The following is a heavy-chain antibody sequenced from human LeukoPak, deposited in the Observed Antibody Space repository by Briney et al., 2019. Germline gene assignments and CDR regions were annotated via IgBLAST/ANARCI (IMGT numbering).Heavy chain of an antibody. Sequence: GGSLRLSCAASGFTVSSNYMSWVRQAPGKGLEWVSVIYSGGSTYYADSVKGRFTISRDNAKNSLYLQMNSLRVEDTAVYYCARGGGSSGWYYWGQGTLVTVSS. D-gene: IGHD6-19*01. J-gene: IGHJ4*02. CDR3: ARGGGSSGWYY. CDR1: GFTVSSNY. V-gene: IGHV3-53*01. CDR2: IYSGGST.